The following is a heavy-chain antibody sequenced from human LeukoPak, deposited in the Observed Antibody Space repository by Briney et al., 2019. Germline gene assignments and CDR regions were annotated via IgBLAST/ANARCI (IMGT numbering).Heavy chain of an antibody. V-gene: IGHV1-18*01. Sequence: GASVKVSCKASGYTFAIYGISWVRQAPGQGLEWVGWISTYNGNTNYARKLQGRVTMTTDTSTSTAYMALRSLRSDDTAVYYCARDLLWGSYPNTDFWGQGTLVTVSS. CDR1: GYTFAIYG. CDR2: ISTYNGNT. CDR3: ARDLLWGSYPNTDF. D-gene: IGHD3-16*02. J-gene: IGHJ4*02.